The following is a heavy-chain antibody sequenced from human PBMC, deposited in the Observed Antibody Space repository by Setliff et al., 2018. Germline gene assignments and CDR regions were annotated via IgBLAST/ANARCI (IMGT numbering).Heavy chain of an antibody. Sequence: TLSLTCTVSGGSISSGSYYWSWIRQPAGKGLEWIGHIYTSGSTNYDPSLKSRVTISVDTSKNQFSLKLSSVTAADTAVYYCARVDYSPINYYYYYMDVWGKGTTVTVS. CDR1: GGSISSGSYY. D-gene: IGHD4-4*01. CDR3: ARVDYSPINYYYYYMDV. CDR2: IYTSGST. V-gene: IGHV4-61*09. J-gene: IGHJ6*03.